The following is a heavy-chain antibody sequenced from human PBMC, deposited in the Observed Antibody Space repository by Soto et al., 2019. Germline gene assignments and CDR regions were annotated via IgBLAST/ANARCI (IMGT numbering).Heavy chain of an antibody. V-gene: IGHV3-23*01. CDR1: GFTFGNYA. J-gene: IGHJ3*01. CDR3: AQSLVTPSDAFDL. Sequence: GGSLRLSCAASGFTFGNYAMNWVRQAPGKGLEWISSISDPGTSTYYANSVKGRFSMSRDNSKNTLFLQMNRLRADDTAVYFCAQSLVTPSDAFDLWGRGTLVTVSS. CDR2: ISDPGTST. D-gene: IGHD6-19*01.